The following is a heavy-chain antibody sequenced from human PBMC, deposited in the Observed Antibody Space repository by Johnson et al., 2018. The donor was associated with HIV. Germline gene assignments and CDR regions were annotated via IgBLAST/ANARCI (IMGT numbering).Heavy chain of an antibody. CDR3: ARVTSDAFDI. V-gene: IGHV3-30*03. Sequence: RLSCAASGFTFSTYDMHWVRQAPGKGLEWVAIISYDGSNKYYADSVKGRFTISRDDAKNLLFLQMNSLRAGDTAVYYCARVTSDAFDIWGQGTMVTVSS. CDR2: ISYDGSNK. CDR1: GFTFSTYD. J-gene: IGHJ3*02. D-gene: IGHD2-2*01.